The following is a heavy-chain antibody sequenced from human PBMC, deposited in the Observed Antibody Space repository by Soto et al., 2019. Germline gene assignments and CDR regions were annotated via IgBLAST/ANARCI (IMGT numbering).Heavy chain of an antibody. CDR2: IYYSGST. J-gene: IGHJ3*01. V-gene: IGHV4-39*01. D-gene: IGHD6-19*01. Sequence: TSETLSLTCTVSGGSISSSSYYWGWIRQPPGKGLEWIGSIYYSGSTYYNPSLKSRVTISVDTSKNQFSLKLSSVTAADTAMYYCARPRSAWYRDAFDLWGQGTMVTVSS. CDR3: ARPRSAWYRDAFDL. CDR1: GGSISSSSYY.